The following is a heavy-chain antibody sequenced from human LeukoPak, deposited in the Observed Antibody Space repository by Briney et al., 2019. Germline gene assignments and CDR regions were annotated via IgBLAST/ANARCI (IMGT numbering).Heavy chain of an antibody. CDR3: ARASGYSGYDPFDY. CDR2: IYSGGDT. Sequence: GGSLRLSCAASGSTVSSNYMSWVRQAPGKGLEWVSVIYSGGDTYYADSVKGRFTISRDNSKNTLYLQMNTLRAEDTAVYYCARASGYSGYDPFDYWGQGTLVTVSS. CDR1: GSTVSSNY. J-gene: IGHJ4*02. D-gene: IGHD5-12*01. V-gene: IGHV3-53*01.